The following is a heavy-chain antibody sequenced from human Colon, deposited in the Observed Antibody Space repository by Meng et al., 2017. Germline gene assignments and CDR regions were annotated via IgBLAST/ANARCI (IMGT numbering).Heavy chain of an antibody. CDR1: GGSISSYNW. CDR3: ARHGGWHFDY. Sequence: QLQVQESGPGLVEPSGTLSLTCAVPGGSISSYNWWSWVRQPPGKGLEWIGQIDLGGTPYYNPSLESRVIMSLDKSKNQLSLRLTSVAAADTAVYYCARHGGWHFDYWGQGALVTVSS. D-gene: IGHD6-19*01. CDR2: IDLGGTP. V-gene: IGHV4-4*02. J-gene: IGHJ4*02.